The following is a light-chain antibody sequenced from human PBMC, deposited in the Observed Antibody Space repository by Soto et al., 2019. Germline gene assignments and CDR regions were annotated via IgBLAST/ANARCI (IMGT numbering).Light chain of an antibody. CDR2: GAS. J-gene: IGKJ1*01. CDR1: RSVGTH. Sequence: ELVLTQSPGTLSLSPGERATLSCRAGRSVGTHLAWYQHKGGLAPRLLIYGASNRATGIPDRFSGSGSGTDFTLTITRLEPEDFAVYYCLQYDSSLTFGQGTKVDIK. V-gene: IGKV3-20*01. CDR3: LQYDSSLT.